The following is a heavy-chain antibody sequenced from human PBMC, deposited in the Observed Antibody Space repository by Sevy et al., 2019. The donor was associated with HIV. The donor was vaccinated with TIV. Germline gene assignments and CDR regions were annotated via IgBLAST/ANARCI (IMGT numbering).Heavy chain of an antibody. CDR1: GGSISSYY. Sequence: SETLSLTCTVSGGSISSYYWSWIRQPPGKGLEWIGYIYYSGSTNYNPSLKSRVTISVDTSKNQFSLKRSSVTAADTAVYYCARSLIPGQVGSQLLFFDYWGQGTLVTVSS. V-gene: IGHV4-59*01. CDR2: IYYSGST. J-gene: IGHJ4*02. D-gene: IGHD2-2*01. CDR3: ARSLIPGQVGSQLLFFDY.